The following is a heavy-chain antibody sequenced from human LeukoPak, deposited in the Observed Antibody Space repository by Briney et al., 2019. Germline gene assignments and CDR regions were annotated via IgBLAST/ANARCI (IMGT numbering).Heavy chain of an antibody. J-gene: IGHJ5*02. Sequence: SETLSLTCAVYGGSFSGYYWSWIRQPPGKGLEWIGEINHSGSTNYNPSLKSRVTISVDTSKNQFSLKLSSVTAADTAVYYGAREHCSGGSCYAWFDPWGQGTLVTVSS. CDR2: INHSGST. CDR3: AREHCSGGSCYAWFDP. CDR1: GGSFSGYY. D-gene: IGHD2-15*01. V-gene: IGHV4-34*01.